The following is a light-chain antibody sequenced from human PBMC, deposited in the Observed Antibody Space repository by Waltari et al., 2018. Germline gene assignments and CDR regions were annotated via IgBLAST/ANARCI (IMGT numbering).Light chain of an antibody. J-gene: IGLJ2*01. Sequence: QSALTQPASVSGSPGQSITISCTGTGSDVGSYGYVSWYQQHPGQGPKLMIFDVSNRPSGVSNRVSASKSVNTASLTISVVQAEDEADYYCGSYTSRGTVIVGAGTKLTVL. CDR1: GSDVGSYGY. V-gene: IGLV2-14*03. CDR2: DVS. CDR3: GSYTSRGTVI.